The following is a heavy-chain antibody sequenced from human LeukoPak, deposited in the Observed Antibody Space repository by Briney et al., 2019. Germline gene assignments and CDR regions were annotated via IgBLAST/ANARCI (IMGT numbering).Heavy chain of an antibody. V-gene: IGHV3-30*04. J-gene: IGHJ4*02. CDR3: ARDRRLRLGRTFDC. CDR1: GFTFYGYA. D-gene: IGHD3-16*01. CDR2: ISKDGSNE. Sequence: PGGSLRLSRAASGFTFYGYAMHWVRQAPGKGLEWLAVISKDGSNEYYADYVKGRLTISRDNSENTLYLQVNSLRGEDTAVYYCARDRRLRLGRTFDCWGQGILVTVSS.